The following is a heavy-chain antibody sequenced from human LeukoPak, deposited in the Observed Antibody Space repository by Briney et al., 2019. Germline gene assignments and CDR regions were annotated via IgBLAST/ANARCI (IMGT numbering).Heavy chain of an antibody. V-gene: IGHV4-59*01. CDR3: ARIQLGSGWYSSAY. J-gene: IGHJ4*02. CDR2: ISDIGRT. Sequence: SETLSLTCTVSGGSINNYYWSWIRQPPGKGLEWIGYISDIGRTNYNPSLRSRVTISVDTSKNQFSLKLNSVTATDTAVYYCARIQLGSGWYSSAYWGQGTRVTVSS. D-gene: IGHD6-19*01. CDR1: GGSINNYY.